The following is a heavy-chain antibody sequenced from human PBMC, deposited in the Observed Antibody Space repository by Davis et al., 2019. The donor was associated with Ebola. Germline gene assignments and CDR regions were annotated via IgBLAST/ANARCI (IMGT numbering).Heavy chain of an antibody. J-gene: IGHJ5*02. CDR2: IYYSGST. V-gene: IGHV4-59*12. CDR1: GGSISSYY. Sequence: MPSETLSLTCTVSGGSISSYYWSWIRQPPGKGLEWIGYIYYSGSTNYNPSLKSRVTISVDTSKNQFSLKLSPVTAADTAVYYCARAVGAASARFDPWGQGTLVTVSS. CDR3: ARAVGAASARFDP. D-gene: IGHD1-26*01.